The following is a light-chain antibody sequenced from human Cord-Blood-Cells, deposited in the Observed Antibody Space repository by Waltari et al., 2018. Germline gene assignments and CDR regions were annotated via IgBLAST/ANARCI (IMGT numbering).Light chain of an antibody. CDR2: GAS. V-gene: IGKV3-15*01. J-gene: IGKJ2*01. CDR1: QSVSSN. CDR3: QQYNNWPPGT. Sequence: EIVMTQSPATLSVSPGERATLSCRARQSVSSNLAWYQQKPGQAPRLLIYGASTRATGSPARFSGSGSGTEFTLTISSLQSEDFAVYYCQQYNNWPPGTFGQGTKLEIK.